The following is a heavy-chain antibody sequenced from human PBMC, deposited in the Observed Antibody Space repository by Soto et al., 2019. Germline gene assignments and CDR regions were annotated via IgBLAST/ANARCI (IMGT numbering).Heavy chain of an antibody. D-gene: IGHD1-26*01. J-gene: IGHJ6*02. CDR3: AREGGHSGSYYYYYGMDV. Sequence: ASVKVSCKASGYTFTSYGISWVRQAPGQGLEWMGWISAYNGNTNYAQKLQGRVTMTTDTSTGTAYMELRSLRSDDTAVYYCAREGGHSGSYYYYYGMDVWGQGTTVTVSS. V-gene: IGHV1-18*04. CDR1: GYTFTSYG. CDR2: ISAYNGNT.